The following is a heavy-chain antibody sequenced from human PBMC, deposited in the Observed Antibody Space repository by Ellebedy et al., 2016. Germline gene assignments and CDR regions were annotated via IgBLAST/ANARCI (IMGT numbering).Heavy chain of an antibody. CDR2: ISSRDSP. V-gene: IGHV3-11*01. J-gene: IGHJ3*01. Sequence: GGSLRLXXAGSDFSITNTYMAWIRQLPGQGLEWVAYISSRDSPDYADSVKSRFTISRDNAKNLLFLQMNSLGAEDTAVYFCARKMYYNVMTAHLGSDAFDLWGQGTRVTVSS. CDR1: DFSITNTY. CDR3: ARKMYYNVMTAHLGSDAFDL. D-gene: IGHD3-9*01.